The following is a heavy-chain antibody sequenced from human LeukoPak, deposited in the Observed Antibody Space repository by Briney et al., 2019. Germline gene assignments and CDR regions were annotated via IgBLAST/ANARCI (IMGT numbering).Heavy chain of an antibody. CDR2: ISTAGDT. J-gene: IGHJ4*02. CDR3: ARAAAGYFDY. V-gene: IGHV3-13*01. D-gene: IGHD6-13*01. Sequence: GGSLRLSCAASGFTFSSYDMHWVRQAPGKGLEWVSAISTAGDTYYPGSVKGRFTISRENAKNSLYLQMNSLRAGDTAVYYCARAAAGYFDYWGQGTLVTVSS. CDR1: GFTFSSYD.